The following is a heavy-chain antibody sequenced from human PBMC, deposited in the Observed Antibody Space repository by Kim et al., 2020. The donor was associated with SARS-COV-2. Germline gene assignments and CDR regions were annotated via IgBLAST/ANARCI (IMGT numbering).Heavy chain of an antibody. Sequence: GGSLRLSCAASGFTFSSYAMSWVRQAPGKGLEWVAAISCSGGSTYYADSVKGRFTISRDNSKNTLYLQMNSLRAEDTAVYYCAKDVTVVTRAWLYRGDAFDIWGQETMVTVSP. CDR1: GFTFSSYA. CDR2: ISCSGGST. V-gene: IGHV3-23*01. CDR3: AKDVTVVTRAWLYRGDAFDI. J-gene: IGHJ3*02. D-gene: IGHD3-22*01.